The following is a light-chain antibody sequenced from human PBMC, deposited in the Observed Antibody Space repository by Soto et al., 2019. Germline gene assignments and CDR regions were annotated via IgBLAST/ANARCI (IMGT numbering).Light chain of an antibody. CDR1: QSVSSTY. Sequence: EIVLTQSPGTLSLSPGERATLSCRASQSVSSTYLAWYQQRPGQAPRLLIYGVSARATGIPDRFSGSGSGTDFTLTITRPEPEDFAVYYCQQYGSSPFTFGGGTKVEIK. CDR2: GVS. J-gene: IGKJ4*01. CDR3: QQYGSSPFT. V-gene: IGKV3-20*01.